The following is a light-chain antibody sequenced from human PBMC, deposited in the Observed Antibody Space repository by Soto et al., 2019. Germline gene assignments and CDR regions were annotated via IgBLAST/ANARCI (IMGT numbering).Light chain of an antibody. V-gene: IGKV3-20*01. CDR1: QSVSSKY. CDR3: QQSDTTPLT. J-gene: IGKJ4*01. Sequence: EIVLTQSPGTLSLSPGERATLSCRASQSVSSKYLDWYQQKPGQGPRLLIYGSSSRATGIPDRFSGTGSVTDFTLTISRLEPEEFAVYYCQQSDTTPLTFGGGTKVEIK. CDR2: GSS.